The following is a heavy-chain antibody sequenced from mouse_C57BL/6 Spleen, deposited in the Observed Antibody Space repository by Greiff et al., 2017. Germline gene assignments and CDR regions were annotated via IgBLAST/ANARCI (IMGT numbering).Heavy chain of an antibody. CDR1: GFNIKDYY. CDR3: TTYSNYGVYYAMDY. D-gene: IGHD2-5*01. J-gene: IGHJ4*01. Sequence: VQLQQSGAELLRPGASVKLSCTASGFNIKDYYMHWVKQRPEQGLEWIGRIDPEDGDTEYAPKFQGKATMTADTSSNTAYLQLSSLTSEDTAVYYCTTYSNYGVYYAMDYWGQGTSVTVSS. V-gene: IGHV14-1*01. CDR2: IDPEDGDT.